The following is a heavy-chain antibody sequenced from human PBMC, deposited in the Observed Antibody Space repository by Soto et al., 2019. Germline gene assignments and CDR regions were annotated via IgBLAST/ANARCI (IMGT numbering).Heavy chain of an antibody. V-gene: IGHV5-51*01. Sequence: GESLKISCKASGYSFTTYLIGWVRQMPGKGLEWMGIIYPGDSDIRYSPSFQGQVTISADKSISTAYLQWSSLKASDTAMYYCARDYRSIAVAGPYFDYWGQGTLVTVSS. D-gene: IGHD6-19*01. CDR3: ARDYRSIAVAGPYFDY. CDR1: GYSFTTYL. CDR2: IYPGDSDI. J-gene: IGHJ4*02.